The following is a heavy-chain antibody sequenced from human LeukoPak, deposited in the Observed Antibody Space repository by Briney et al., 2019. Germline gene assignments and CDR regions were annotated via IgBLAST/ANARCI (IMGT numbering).Heavy chain of an antibody. CDR3: SRGTDAYKCGNS. CDR1: GGSFSGYY. J-gene: IGHJ4*02. V-gene: IGHV4-34*01. D-gene: IGHD5-24*01. CDR2: IHYSGRI. Sequence: PSETLSLACAVHGGSFSGYYWTWIRQPPGKGLEWIGEIHYSGRINYNPSLKSRVTISADTSNNHFSLKMNSVTAADTAVYYCSRGTDAYKCGNSWGQGTLVTVSS.